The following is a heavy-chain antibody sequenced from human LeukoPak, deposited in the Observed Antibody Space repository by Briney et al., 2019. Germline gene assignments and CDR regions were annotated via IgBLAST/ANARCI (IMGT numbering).Heavy chain of an antibody. J-gene: IGHJ5*02. D-gene: IGHD5-12*01. CDR2: IYHSGST. V-gene: IGHV4-38-2*02. CDR1: GYSISSGYY. Sequence: SETLSLTCTVSGYSISSGYYWGWIRPPPGKGLEWIGSIYHSGSTYYNPSLKSRVTISVDTSKNQFSLKLSSVTAADTAVYYCARDRYVGWFDPWGQGTLVTVSS. CDR3: ARDRYVGWFDP.